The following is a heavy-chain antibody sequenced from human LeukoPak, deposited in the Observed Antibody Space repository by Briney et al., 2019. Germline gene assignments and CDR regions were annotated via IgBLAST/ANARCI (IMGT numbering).Heavy chain of an antibody. Sequence: GESLKISCKSSGYSFTTYWTAWVRQMPGKGLEWMGIIYPGDSDTRYSPSFQGQVTISADKSISTAYLQWTSLKASDSAMYYCARVLIRGDEIDYWGQGTLVTVSS. D-gene: IGHD2-21*01. CDR2: IYPGDSDT. CDR3: ARVLIRGDEIDY. CDR1: GYSFTTYW. V-gene: IGHV5-51*01. J-gene: IGHJ4*02.